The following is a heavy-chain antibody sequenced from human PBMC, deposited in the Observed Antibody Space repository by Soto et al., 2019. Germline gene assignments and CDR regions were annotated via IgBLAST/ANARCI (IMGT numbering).Heavy chain of an antibody. V-gene: IGHV3-30-3*01. D-gene: IGHD3-22*01. J-gene: IGHJ1*01. CDR1: GFTFSSYA. CDR2: ISYDGSNK. Sequence: QVQLVESGGGVVQPGRSLRLSCAASGFTFSSYAMPWVRQAPGKGLEWVAVISYDGSNKYYADSVKGRFTISRDNSKNTLYLQMNSLRAEDTAVYYCARGDGYYYDSSGYYAEYFQHWGQGTLVTVSS. CDR3: ARGDGYYYDSSGYYAEYFQH.